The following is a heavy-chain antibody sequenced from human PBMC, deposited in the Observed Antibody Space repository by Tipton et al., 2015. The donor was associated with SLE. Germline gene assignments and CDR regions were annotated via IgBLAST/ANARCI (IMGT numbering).Heavy chain of an antibody. Sequence: TLSLTCTVSGGSIRSYYWSWIRLTPGKGLEWIGDIYYRGSPYYRESTTYNPSLESRATMSLDTPKNQFSLKVNSVTAADTAVYYCARELDFWSGHFDYWGQGTLVSVSS. CDR1: GGSIRSYY. CDR2: IYYRGSPYYREST. CDR3: ARELDFWSGHFDY. D-gene: IGHD3-3*01. V-gene: IGHV4-59*12. J-gene: IGHJ4*02.